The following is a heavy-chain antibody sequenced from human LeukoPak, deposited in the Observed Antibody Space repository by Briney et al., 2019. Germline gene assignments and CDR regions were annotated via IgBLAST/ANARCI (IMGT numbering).Heavy chain of an antibody. CDR1: GFTFSSYA. Sequence: PGGSLRLSCAASGFTFSSYAMSWVRQAPGKGLEWVSAISGSGGSTYYADSVKGRFTISRDNSKNTLYLQMNSLRAEDTAVYYCARDTSGFGRFDTWGQGTLVTVSS. CDR2: ISGSGGST. J-gene: IGHJ5*02. V-gene: IGHV3-23*01. D-gene: IGHD3-22*01. CDR3: ARDTSGFGRFDT.